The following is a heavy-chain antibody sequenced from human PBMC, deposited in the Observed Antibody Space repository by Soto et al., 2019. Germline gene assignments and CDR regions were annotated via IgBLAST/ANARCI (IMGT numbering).Heavy chain of an antibody. CDR1: GFTFSSYA. CDR2: ISGSGGST. D-gene: IGHD3-16*02. J-gene: IGHJ6*02. CDR3: AKGTFGGVIVTSVDV. Sequence: GGSLRLSCAASGFTFSSYAMSWVRQAPGKGLEWVSAISGSGGSTYYADSVKGRFTISRDNSKNTLYPQMNSLRAEDTAVYYCAKGTFGGVIVTSVDVWGQGTTVTVYS. V-gene: IGHV3-23*01.